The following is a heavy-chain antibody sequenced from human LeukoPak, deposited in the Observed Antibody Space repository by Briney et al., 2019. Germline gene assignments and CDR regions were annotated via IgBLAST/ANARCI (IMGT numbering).Heavy chain of an antibody. Sequence: PSETLSLTCAVYGGSFSGYYWSWIRQPPGKGLEWIGEINHSGSTNYNPSLKSRVTIPVDTSKNQFSLKLSSVTAADTAVYYCARGLPRYCSGGSCYSNWFDPWGQGTLVTVSS. CDR2: INHSGST. J-gene: IGHJ5*02. V-gene: IGHV4-34*01. D-gene: IGHD2-15*01. CDR1: GGSFSGYY. CDR3: ARGLPRYCSGGSCYSNWFDP.